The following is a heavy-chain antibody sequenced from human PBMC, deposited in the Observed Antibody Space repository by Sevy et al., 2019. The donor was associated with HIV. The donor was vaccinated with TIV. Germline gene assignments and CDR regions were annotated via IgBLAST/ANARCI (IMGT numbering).Heavy chain of an antibody. V-gene: IGHV3-23*01. CDR3: AKGYCSGGSCPRDYYYYGMDV. Sequence: GGSLRLSCAASGFTFTSYAMNWVRQAPGKGLDWVSSISGSGRSTYYADSVEGRFTISRDNSKNTLSLQMNSLRADDTAGYYCAKGYCSGGSCPRDYYYYGMDVWGQGTTVTVS. D-gene: IGHD2-15*01. CDR1: GFTFTSYA. J-gene: IGHJ6*02. CDR2: ISGSGRST.